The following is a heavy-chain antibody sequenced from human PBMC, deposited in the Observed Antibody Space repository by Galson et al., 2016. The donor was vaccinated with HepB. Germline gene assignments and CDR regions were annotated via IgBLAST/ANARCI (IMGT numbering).Heavy chain of an antibody. CDR1: GGTFSSYA. D-gene: IGHD3-3*01. J-gene: IGHJ5*02. CDR2: IIPIFGTA. Sequence: SVKVSCKASGGTFSSYAISWVRQAPGQGLEWMGGIIPIFGTANYAQKFQGRVTITADKSTSTAYMELSSLRSEDTAVYYCARTRTVFVVVITGGWFDPWGQGTLVTVSS. V-gene: IGHV1-69*06. CDR3: ARTRTVFVVVITGGWFDP.